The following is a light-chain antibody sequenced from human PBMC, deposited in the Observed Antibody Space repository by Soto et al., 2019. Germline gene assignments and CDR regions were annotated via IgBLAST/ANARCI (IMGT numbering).Light chain of an antibody. CDR1: QSISSY. Sequence: DVQMPQSPSSLSASVAHRVTITCRASQSISSYLDWYQQKPGKAPKLLIYAASGLQSGVPSRFSGSGSGTDFTLTISSLQPEDFATYYCQQSYSMPLTFGPGTKVDIK. V-gene: IGKV1-39*01. J-gene: IGKJ3*01. CDR2: AAS. CDR3: QQSYSMPLT.